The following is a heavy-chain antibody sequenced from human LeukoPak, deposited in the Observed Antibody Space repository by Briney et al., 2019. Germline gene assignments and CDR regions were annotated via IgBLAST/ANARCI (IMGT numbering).Heavy chain of an antibody. J-gene: IGHJ6*03. D-gene: IGHD4-11*01. CDR2: INHSGST. Sequence: LETLSLTCAVYGGSFSGYYWRCIRQPPGKGGEGGGEINHSGSTNYNTSLKSRVTISLDTSKTQFSLKLSSVTAADAAVDYCARGLRSPVQDYLDIYMDGWGKGTTVTVSS. V-gene: IGHV4-34*01. CDR1: GGSFSGYY. CDR3: ARGLRSPVQDYLDIYMDG.